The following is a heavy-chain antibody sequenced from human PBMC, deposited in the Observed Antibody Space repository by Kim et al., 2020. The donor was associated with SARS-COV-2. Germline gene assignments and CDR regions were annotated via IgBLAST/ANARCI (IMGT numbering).Heavy chain of an antibody. V-gene: IGHV1-69*13. D-gene: IGHD3-10*01. CDR2: IIPIFGTA. J-gene: IGHJ4*02. Sequence: SVKVSCKASGGTFSSYAISWVRQAPGQGLEWMGGIIPIFGTANYAQKFQGRVTITADESTSTAYMELSSLRSEDTAVYYCAREGYYGSGVFDYWGQGTLVTVSS. CDR1: GGTFSSYA. CDR3: AREGYYGSGVFDY.